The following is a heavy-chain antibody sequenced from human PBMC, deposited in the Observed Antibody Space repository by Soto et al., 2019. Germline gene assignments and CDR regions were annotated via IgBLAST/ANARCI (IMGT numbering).Heavy chain of an antibody. CDR1: SASISSEQR. D-gene: IGHD6-19*01. J-gene: IGHJ4*02. CDR2: IHHSGNT. CDR3: ARSFGWYAIDQ. V-gene: IGHV4-4*02. Sequence: QMQLSESGPGLVRPSETLSLTCAVSSASISSEQRWSWVRQPPGKGLEWIGEIHHSGNTNSNPSLKSRGTMSVNKSKNPFSLTLNSLTAADAAIYYCARSFGWYAIDQWSQGTLVTVSS.